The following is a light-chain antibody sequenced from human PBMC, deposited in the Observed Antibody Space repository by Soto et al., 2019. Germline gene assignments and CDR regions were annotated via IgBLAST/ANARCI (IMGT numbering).Light chain of an antibody. CDR1: QRVSGN. V-gene: IGKV3-15*01. Sequence: TQSPSTLSASVGDRVTITCGASQRVSGNLAWYQQKPGQAPRLLMYGASISATGFPDRFSGSGSGTEFTLTISSLQSEDFAVYYCQQYNHWPPLTFGGGTKVDIK. CDR3: QQYNHWPPLT. J-gene: IGKJ4*01. CDR2: GAS.